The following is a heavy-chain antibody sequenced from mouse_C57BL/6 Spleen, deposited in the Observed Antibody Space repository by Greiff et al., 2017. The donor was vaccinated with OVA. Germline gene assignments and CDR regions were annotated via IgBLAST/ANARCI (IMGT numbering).Heavy chain of an antibody. Sequence: EVQLQESGPELVKPGASVKISCKASGYSFTDYNMNWVKQSNGKSLEWIGVINPNYGTTSYNQKFKGKATLTVDQSSSTAYMQLNSLTSEDSAVYYCARFGYYGNSYYFDYWGQGTTLTVSS. J-gene: IGHJ2*01. CDR3: ARFGYYGNSYYFDY. CDR1: GYSFTDYN. V-gene: IGHV1-39*01. D-gene: IGHD2-1*01. CDR2: INPNYGTT.